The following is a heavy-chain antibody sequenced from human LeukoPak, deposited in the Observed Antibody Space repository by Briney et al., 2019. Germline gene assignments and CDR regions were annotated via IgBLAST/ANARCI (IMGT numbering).Heavy chain of an antibody. D-gene: IGHD3-22*01. J-gene: IGHJ4*02. V-gene: IGHV3-21*01. CDR3: ARAPYDYYDSSGHNAGKNDY. CDR2: ISSSSSYI. CDR1: GFTFSSYS. Sequence: PGGSLRLSCAASGFTFSSYSMNWVRQAPGKGLEWVSSISSSSSYIYYADSVKGRFTISRDNAKNSLYLQMNSLRAEDTAVYYCARAPYDYYDSSGHNAGKNDYWGQGTLVTVSS.